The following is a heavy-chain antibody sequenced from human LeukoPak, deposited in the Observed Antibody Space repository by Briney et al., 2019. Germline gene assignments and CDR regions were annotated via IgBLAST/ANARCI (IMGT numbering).Heavy chain of an antibody. Sequence: KASETVSLTCAVDGGSFNDYYWSWIRQPPGKGLEWIGEINHSGGPRYNPSLKSRVTISSDRSNNQFSLTLNSVTAADTAVYYCARGDKARNWKKAFHYFHCMDVWDKGTTVIVSS. CDR3: ARGDKARNWKKAFHYFHCMDV. D-gene: IGHD1-1*01. CDR2: INHSGGP. CDR1: GGSFNDYY. V-gene: IGHV4-34*01. J-gene: IGHJ6*03.